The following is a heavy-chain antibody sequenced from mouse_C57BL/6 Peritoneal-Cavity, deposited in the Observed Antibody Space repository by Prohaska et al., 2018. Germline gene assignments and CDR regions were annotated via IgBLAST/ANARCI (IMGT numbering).Heavy chain of an antibody. CDR1: GYTFTDYE. Sequence: QVQLQQSGAELVRPGASVTLSCKASGYTFTDYEMHWVKQTPVHGLEWIGAINPETGGTAYKQKFKGKAIMTADKSSSTAYMELRSLTSEDSAVYYCTRRTLNWDGYWGQGTTLTVSS. D-gene: IGHD4-1*01. CDR2: INPETGGT. J-gene: IGHJ2*01. CDR3: TRRTLNWDGY. V-gene: IGHV1-15*01.